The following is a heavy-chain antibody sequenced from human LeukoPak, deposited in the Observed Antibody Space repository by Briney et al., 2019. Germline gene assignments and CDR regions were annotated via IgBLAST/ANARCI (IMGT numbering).Heavy chain of an antibody. D-gene: IGHD3-9*01. CDR3: ARDRIYDILTGYYQWFDP. V-gene: IGHV4-61*02. Sequence: SQTLSLICTVSGGSISSGSYYWSWIRQPAGKGLEWIGRIYTSGSTNYNPSLKSRVTISVDTSKNQFSLKLSSVNAADTAVYYCARDRIYDILTGYYQWFDPWGQGTLVTVSS. J-gene: IGHJ5*02. CDR2: IYTSGST. CDR1: GGSISSGSYY.